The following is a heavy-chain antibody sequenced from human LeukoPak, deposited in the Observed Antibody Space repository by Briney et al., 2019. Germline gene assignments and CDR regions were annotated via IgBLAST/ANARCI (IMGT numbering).Heavy chain of an antibody. J-gene: IGHJ4*02. CDR1: GGSFSSYY. Sequence: PSETLSLTCAVYGGSFSSYYWSWIRQPPGKGLEWIGEINHSGGTNYNPSLKSRVTISVDTSKNQFSLKLSSVTAADTAVYYCAMNWGTGRTLDYWGQGHLVTVSS. CDR2: INHSGGT. CDR3: AMNWGTGRTLDY. V-gene: IGHV4-34*01. D-gene: IGHD7-27*01.